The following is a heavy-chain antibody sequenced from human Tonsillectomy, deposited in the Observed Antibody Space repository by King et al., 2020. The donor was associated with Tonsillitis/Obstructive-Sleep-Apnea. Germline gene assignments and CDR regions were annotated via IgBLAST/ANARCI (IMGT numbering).Heavy chain of an antibody. CDR2: IKEDGSEK. Sequence: VQLVESGGGLAQPGGSLRLSCAASAFTFSKSWMSWVRQAPGKGLEWVANIKEDGSEKQYVDSVKGRFTISRDNARNSLFLQMNDLRAEDTAVYYCAREPWNDEFGAFDIWGQGTMVTVSS. V-gene: IGHV3-7*04. CDR1: AFTFSKSW. CDR3: AREPWNDEFGAFDI. J-gene: IGHJ3*02. D-gene: IGHD1-1*01.